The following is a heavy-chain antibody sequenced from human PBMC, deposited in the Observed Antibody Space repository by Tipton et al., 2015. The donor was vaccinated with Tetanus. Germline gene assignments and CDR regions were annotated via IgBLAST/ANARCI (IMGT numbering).Heavy chain of an antibody. CDR2: IYSGGST. V-gene: IGHV3-53*01. J-gene: IGHJ4*02. Sequence: SLRLSCAASGLTVSSNYMSWVRQAPGKGLEWVSVIYSGGSTYYADSVKGRFTISRDNSKNTLYLQMNSLRAEDTAVYYCASDRNYDSSGYLFDYWGQGTLVTVSS. CDR1: GLTVSSNY. D-gene: IGHD3-22*01. CDR3: ASDRNYDSSGYLFDY.